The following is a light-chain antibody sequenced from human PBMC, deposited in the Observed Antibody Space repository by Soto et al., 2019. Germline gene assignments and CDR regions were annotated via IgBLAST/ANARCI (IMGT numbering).Light chain of an antibody. CDR1: QSISNY. J-gene: IGKJ4*01. CDR2: AAS. Sequence: DIQMTQSPSSLSASVGDRVTITCRASQSISNYLNWYQQKPGKAPNLLIYAASSLQSGVPSRFSGSGSGTDVTLTISSLQPEDFATYYCQQSFSTPLTFGGGTKVEIK. V-gene: IGKV1-39*01. CDR3: QQSFSTPLT.